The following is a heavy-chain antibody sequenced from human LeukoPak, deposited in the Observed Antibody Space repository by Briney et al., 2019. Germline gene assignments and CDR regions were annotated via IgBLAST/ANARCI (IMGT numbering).Heavy chain of an antibody. Sequence: GESLRLSCAASGFTFSTYVMNWVRQAPARGLQWVSSIDPSGYTIFYADSVKGRFTISRDNAKNSLYLQMNSLRTEDTAVYYCVRDGSSWGNFDYWGQGTLVSVSS. J-gene: IGHJ4*02. CDR2: IDPSGYTI. D-gene: IGHD7-27*01. CDR1: GFTFSTYV. V-gene: IGHV3-21*01. CDR3: VRDGSSWGNFDY.